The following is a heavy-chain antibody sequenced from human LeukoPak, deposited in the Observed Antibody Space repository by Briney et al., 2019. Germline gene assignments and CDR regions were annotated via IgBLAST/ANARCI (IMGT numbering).Heavy chain of an antibody. CDR2: ISGRGGST. V-gene: IGHV3-23*01. J-gene: IGHJ4*02. CDR3: AKSSIAARPAYLDY. Sequence: GGSLRLSCAASGFTFSSYAMSWVRQAPGKGLEWVSAISGRGGSTYYADSGKGRFTISRGNSKNTLYLQMNSLRAEDTAVYYCAKSSIAARPAYLDYWGQGTLVTVSS. CDR1: GFTFSSYA. D-gene: IGHD6-6*01.